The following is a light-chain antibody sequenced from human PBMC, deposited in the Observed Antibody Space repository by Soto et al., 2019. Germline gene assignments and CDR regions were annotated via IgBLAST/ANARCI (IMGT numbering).Light chain of an antibody. CDR2: GAS. J-gene: IGKJ2*01. Sequence: EIVLTQSPGTLSLSPGERATLSCRASQSVRSSNLAWYQQKPGQAPRILIYGASSRATGLPDRFSGSGSGTDFILTISRLEPEDFAVYYCQQYGSAPYTFGQGTKLHIK. CDR1: QSVRSSN. CDR3: QQYGSAPYT. V-gene: IGKV3-20*01.